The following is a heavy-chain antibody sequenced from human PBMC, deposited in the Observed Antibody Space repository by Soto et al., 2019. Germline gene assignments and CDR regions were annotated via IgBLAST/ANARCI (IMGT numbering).Heavy chain of an antibody. Sequence: QVQLQQSGPGLVQPSQTLSLTCTVSGSSISNVHYFWSWIRQSPDKGLEWMGHIYNGGSIYNNPALGSRLTISVDTSKNQFSLALSSVSAAETAVYYWTRAPSGAKVDSWGQGTLVTVSS. J-gene: IGHJ4*02. CDR1: GSSISNVHYF. V-gene: IGHV4-30-4*01. D-gene: IGHD3-16*01. CDR2: IYNGGSI. CDR3: TRAPSGAKVDS.